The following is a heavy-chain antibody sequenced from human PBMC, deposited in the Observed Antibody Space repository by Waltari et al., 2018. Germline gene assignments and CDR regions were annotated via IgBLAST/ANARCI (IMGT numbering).Heavy chain of an antibody. CDR1: GGSFSGYY. J-gene: IGHJ4*02. CDR3: ARSYGGAIRNFDY. CDR2: ITHSGST. D-gene: IGHD3-10*01. Sequence: QVQLQQWGAGLLKPSETLSLSCGVSGGSFSGYYWNWIRQPPGKGLEWIGEITHSGSTNYNPSLKSRLTISVDSSKNHFSLKLNSVTAADTAVYYCARSYGGAIRNFDYWGQGILVTVSS. V-gene: IGHV4-34*01.